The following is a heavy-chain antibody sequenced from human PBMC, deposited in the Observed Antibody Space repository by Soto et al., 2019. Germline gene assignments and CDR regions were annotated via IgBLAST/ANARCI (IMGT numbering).Heavy chain of an antibody. CDR1: GYTFTSYA. CDR2: INAGNGNT. J-gene: IGHJ4*02. Sequence: ASVKVSCKASGYTFTSYAMHWVRQAPGQRLEWMGWINAGNGNTKYAQKFQGRVTITRDTSASTAYMELSSLRSEDTAVYYCAREYCSGGSCSIFDYLCQGTLVTVS. V-gene: IGHV1-3*01. D-gene: IGHD2-15*01. CDR3: AREYCSGGSCSIFDY.